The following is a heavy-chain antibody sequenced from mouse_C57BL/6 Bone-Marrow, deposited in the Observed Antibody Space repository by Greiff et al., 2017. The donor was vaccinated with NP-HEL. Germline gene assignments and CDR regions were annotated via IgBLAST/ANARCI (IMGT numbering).Heavy chain of an antibody. J-gene: IGHJ2*01. V-gene: IGHV1-76*01. Sequence: VQLQQSGAELVRPGTSVKLSCKASGYTFTDYYINWVKQRPGQGLEWIARIYPGSGNTYYNEKFKGKATLTAEKSSSTAYMQLSILPSYDSSVYFCARSYGNYDSYFDYWGQGTTLTVSS. CDR3: ARSYGNYDSYFDY. CDR1: GYTFTDYY. CDR2: IYPGSGNT. D-gene: IGHD2-1*01.